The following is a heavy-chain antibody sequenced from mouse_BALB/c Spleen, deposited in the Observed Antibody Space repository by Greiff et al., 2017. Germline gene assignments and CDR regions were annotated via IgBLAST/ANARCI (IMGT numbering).Heavy chain of an antibody. CDR3: ARAGPYWYFDV. D-gene: IGHD4-1*01. CDR2: INSNGGST. Sequence: EVMLVESGGGLVQPGGSLKLSCAASGFTFSSYGMSWVRQTPDKRLELVATINSNGGSTYYPDSVKGRFTISRDNAKNTLYLQMSSLKSEDTAMYYCARAGPYWYFDVWGAGTTVTVSA. CDR1: GFTFSSYG. V-gene: IGHV5-6-3*01. J-gene: IGHJ1*01.